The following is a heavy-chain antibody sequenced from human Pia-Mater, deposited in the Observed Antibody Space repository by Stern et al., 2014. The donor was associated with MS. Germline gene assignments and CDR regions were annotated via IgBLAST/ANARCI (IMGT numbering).Heavy chain of an antibody. V-gene: IGHV3-30*03. D-gene: IGHD3-10*01. CDR2: ISKDGCNK. Sequence: VQLVESGGGVVQPGRSLRLSCAASGLTFSSYGMHWVRQAPGKGLEWVAVISKDGCNKSYADSVQGRFTISRENSNKTLSLHKNSLKAEDTAVYDCKMGAIIAGSELWGQGTLATVSS. CDR3: KMGAIIAGSEL. J-gene: IGHJ4*02. CDR1: GLTFSSYG.